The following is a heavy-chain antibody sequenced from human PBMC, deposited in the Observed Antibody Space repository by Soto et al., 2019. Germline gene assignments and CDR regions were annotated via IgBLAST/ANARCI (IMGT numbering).Heavy chain of an antibody. V-gene: IGHV1-18*04. J-gene: IGHJ3*02. CDR1: GYTFTSRS. D-gene: IGHD3-22*01. Sequence: LVQSGPEVKTPGASVKVSCKASGYTFTSRSLNWLRQAPGQGLEWMGWISVDNGNTNYPPGLQGRFTLTADTSTSTAYMELRTLTSDDTAVYYCARGYDRSGYSGAFDIWGQGTMVAVSS. CDR3: ARGYDRSGYSGAFDI. CDR2: ISVDNGNT.